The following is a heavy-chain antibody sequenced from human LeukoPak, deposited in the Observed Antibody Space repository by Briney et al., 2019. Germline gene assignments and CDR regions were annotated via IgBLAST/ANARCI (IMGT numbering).Heavy chain of an antibody. CDR3: ARHHYNPLWFGEKVRLDWFDP. CDR2: IYYSGST. V-gene: IGHV4-38-2*02. D-gene: IGHD3-10*01. Sequence: SETLSLTCSVSGYSISSGYYWSWIRQPPGKGLEWIGYIYYSGSTNYNPSLKSRVTISVDTSKNQFSLKLSSVTAADTAVYYCARHHYNPLWFGEKVRLDWFDPWGQGTLVTVSS. CDR1: GYSISSGYY. J-gene: IGHJ5*02.